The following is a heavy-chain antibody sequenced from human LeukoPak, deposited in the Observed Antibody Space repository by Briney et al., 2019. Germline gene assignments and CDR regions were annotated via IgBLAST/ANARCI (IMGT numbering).Heavy chain of an antibody. J-gene: IGHJ4*02. V-gene: IGHV1-18*01. D-gene: IGHD3-22*01. CDR3: ARTSYYYDSSGYYGGDY. CDR2: ISAYNGNT. CDR1: GYTFTSYG. Sequence: ASVEVSCKASGYTFTSYGISWVRRAPGQGLEWMGWISAYNGNTNYAQKLQGRVTMTTDTSTSTAYMELRSLRSDDTAVYYCARTSYYYDSSGYYGGDYWGQGTLVTVSS.